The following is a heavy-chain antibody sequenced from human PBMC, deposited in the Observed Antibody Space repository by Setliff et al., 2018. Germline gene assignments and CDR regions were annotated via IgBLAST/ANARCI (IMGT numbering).Heavy chain of an antibody. V-gene: IGHV4-38-2*01. J-gene: IGHJ3*02. CDR3: ATPRRDDLDSPFDAFDI. D-gene: IGHD3-3*01. CDR2: IYHRGRT. Sequence: SETLSLTCGVSGASIRSGHYWGWIRQSPGKGLEWIGTIYHRGRTYYNPSLRSRVSMSLDTSNNRFSLDVNSVTAADTAVYYCATPRRDDLDSPFDAFDIWGQGTMVTVSS. CDR1: GASIRSGHY.